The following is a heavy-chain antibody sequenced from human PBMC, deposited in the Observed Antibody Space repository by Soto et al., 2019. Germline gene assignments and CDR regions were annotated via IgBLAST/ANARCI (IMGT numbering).Heavy chain of an antibody. D-gene: IGHD5-18*01. J-gene: IGHJ5*02. Sequence: SETLSLTCTVSGGSISSGSYFWSWIRQHPGKGLEWIGYISHSGSTYYNPSLKSRVTMSVDTSKNQFSLKLNSVTAADTAVYYCAREHGFSYGLNYFDPWGQGTLVTVSS. CDR1: GGSISSGSYF. CDR2: ISHSGST. CDR3: AREHGFSYGLNYFDP. V-gene: IGHV4-31*03.